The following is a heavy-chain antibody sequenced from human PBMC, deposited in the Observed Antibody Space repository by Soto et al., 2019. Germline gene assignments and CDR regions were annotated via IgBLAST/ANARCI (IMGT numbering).Heavy chain of an antibody. CDR1: GFNFKKFA. Sequence: PGGSLRLSCVASGFNFKKFAMAWVRQAAGEGLEWVSGFKWNSGDVGYADSVKGRFTISRDNAKNTLYLQMNSLRAEDTAVYYCARPYGGKIGDDLERWGQGTMVTVSS. CDR3: ARPYGGKIGDDLER. J-gene: IGHJ3*01. V-gene: IGHV3-20*04. D-gene: IGHD2-15*01. CDR2: FKWNSGDV.